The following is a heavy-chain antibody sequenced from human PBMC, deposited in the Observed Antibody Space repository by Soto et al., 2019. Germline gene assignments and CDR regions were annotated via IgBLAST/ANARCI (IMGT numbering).Heavy chain of an antibody. Sequence: EGSLRLSCAASGFTFSTYSMSWVRLAPGKGLEGVAHITASRGTTYYADSVKGRFTISRDTSRNTLYLQMNNLRAEDTALYYCAKCLQAYWNYDDPHMWGQATTATVS. J-gene: IGHJ3*02. V-gene: IGHV3-23*01. CDR2: ITASRGTT. CDR3: AKCLQAYWNYDDPHM. CDR1: GFTFSTYS. D-gene: IGHD1-7*01.